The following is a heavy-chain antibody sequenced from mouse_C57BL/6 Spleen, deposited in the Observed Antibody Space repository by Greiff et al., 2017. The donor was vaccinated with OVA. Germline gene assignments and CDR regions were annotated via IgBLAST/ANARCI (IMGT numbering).Heavy chain of an antibody. CDR3: ASDYYGSNDY. CDR2: IYPGSGST. V-gene: IGHV1-55*01. J-gene: IGHJ2*01. CDR1: GYTFTRYW. D-gene: IGHD1-1*01. Sequence: QVQLKQPGAELVKPGASVKMSCKASGYTFTRYWITWVKQRPGQGLEWIGDIYPGSGSTNYNEKFKSKATLTVDTSSSTAYMQLSSLTSEDSAVYYCASDYYGSNDYWGQGTTLTVSS.